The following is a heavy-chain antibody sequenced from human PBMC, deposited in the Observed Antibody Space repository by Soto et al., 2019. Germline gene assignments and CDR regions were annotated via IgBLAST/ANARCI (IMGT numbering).Heavy chain of an antibody. J-gene: IGHJ4*02. D-gene: IGHD3-22*01. CDR2: IYSGGST. CDR3: ATDYYDSSGYYYGFDY. V-gene: IGHV3-53*01. CDR1: GFTVSSNY. Sequence: PGGSLRLSCAASGFTVSSNYMSWVRQAPGKGLEWVSVIYSGGSTYYADSVKGRFTISRDNSKNTLYLQMNSLRAEDTAVYYCATDYYDSSGYYYGFDYWGQGTLVTVSS.